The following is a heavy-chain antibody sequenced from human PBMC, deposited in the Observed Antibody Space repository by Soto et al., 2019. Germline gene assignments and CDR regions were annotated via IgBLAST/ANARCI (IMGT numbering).Heavy chain of an antibody. J-gene: IGHJ6*03. CDR3: ARNEGYCSSTSCYAALPSHYYMDV. V-gene: IGHV3-21*01. Sequence: GGSLRLSCAASGFTFSSYSMNWVRQAPGKGLEWVSSISSSSSYIYYADSVKGRFTISRDNAKNSLYLQMNSLRAEDTAVYYCARNEGYCSSTSCYAALPSHYYMDVWGKGTTVTVSS. D-gene: IGHD2-2*01. CDR1: GFTFSSYS. CDR2: ISSSSSYI.